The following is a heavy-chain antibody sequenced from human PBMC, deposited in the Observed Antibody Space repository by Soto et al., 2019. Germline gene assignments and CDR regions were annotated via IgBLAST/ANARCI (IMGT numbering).Heavy chain of an antibody. CDR3: AKAMGPQEWLAFDY. D-gene: IGHD6-19*01. Sequence: QVQLVESGGGVVQPGRSLRLSCAASGFTFSSYGMHWVRQAPGKGLEWVAVISYAGSNKYYADSVKGRFTISRDNSKNTLYLQMNSLRAEDTAVYYCAKAMGPQEWLAFDYCGQGTLVTVSS. V-gene: IGHV3-30*18. CDR1: GFTFSSYG. CDR2: ISYAGSNK. J-gene: IGHJ4*02.